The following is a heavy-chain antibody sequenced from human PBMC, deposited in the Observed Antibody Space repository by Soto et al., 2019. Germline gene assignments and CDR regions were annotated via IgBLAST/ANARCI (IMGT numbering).Heavy chain of an antibody. CDR1: GYTFTSYG. J-gene: IGHJ4*02. V-gene: IGHV1-18*01. Sequence: ASVKVSCKASGYTFTSYGISWVRQAPGQGLEWMGWISAYNGNTNYAQKLQGRVTMTTDTSTSTAYMELRSLRSDDTAVYYCARPENDYVWGSYLTLYYFDYWGQGTLVTVSS. CDR2: ISAYNGNT. CDR3: ARPENDYVWGSYLTLYYFDY. D-gene: IGHD3-16*01.